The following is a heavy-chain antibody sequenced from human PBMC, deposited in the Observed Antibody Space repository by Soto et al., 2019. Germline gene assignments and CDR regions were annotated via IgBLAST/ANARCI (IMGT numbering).Heavy chain of an antibody. Sequence: QVQLQESGPGLVKPSQTLSLTCTVSGGSISSGDYYWSWIRQPPGKGLEWIGYIYYSGSTYYNPSPKSPVTISVDTSKTQFSLKLSPVTAADTTVYYCAREGSYSSSWRYWYFDLWGRGTLVTVSS. CDR3: AREGSYSSSWRYWYFDL. D-gene: IGHD6-13*01. J-gene: IGHJ2*01. CDR1: GGSISSGDYY. CDR2: IYYSGST. V-gene: IGHV4-30-4*01.